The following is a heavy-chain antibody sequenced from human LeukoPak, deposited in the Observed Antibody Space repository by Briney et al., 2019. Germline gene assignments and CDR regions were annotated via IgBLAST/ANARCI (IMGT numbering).Heavy chain of an antibody. J-gene: IGHJ6*02. D-gene: IGHD6-19*01. CDR1: GYTFNSYG. V-gene: IGHV1-18*01. CDR2: ISAYNGNT. CDR3: ARVRAVASEIPPLYGMDV. Sequence: GASVKVSCKASGYTFNSYGISWVRQAPGQGLEWMGWISAYNGNTNYAQKLQGRVTMTTDTSTSTAYMELRSLRSDDTAVYYCARVRAVASEIPPLYGMDVWGQGTTVTVSS.